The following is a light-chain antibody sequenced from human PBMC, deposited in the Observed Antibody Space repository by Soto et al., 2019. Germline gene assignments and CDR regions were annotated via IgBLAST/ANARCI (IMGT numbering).Light chain of an antibody. CDR3: AAWDGSMKGVI. Sequence: QSVLTQPPSASGTPGQRITISCFGSSSNIGRNAVHWYQQLPGTAPKLLLYSDNHRPSGVPARFSGPKSGTSASLAISGLQSEDEADYYCAAWDGSMKGVIFGGGTKLTVL. CDR2: SDN. CDR1: SSNIGRNA. J-gene: IGLJ2*01. V-gene: IGLV1-44*01.